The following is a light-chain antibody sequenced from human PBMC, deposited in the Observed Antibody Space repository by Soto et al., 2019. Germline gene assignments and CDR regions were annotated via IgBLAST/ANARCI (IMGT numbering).Light chain of an antibody. CDR3: QQSYSIPYT. CDR2: AAS. CDR1: QTISSN. V-gene: IGKV1-39*01. J-gene: IGKJ2*01. Sequence: DLQMTQSASSLSASVGDRVTITCRASQTISSNLNWHQQKPGKAPKVLIHAASSLQSGVPSRFSGSGSGTDFTLTISSLQPEDFATYYCQQSYSIPYTFGQGTKLEIK.